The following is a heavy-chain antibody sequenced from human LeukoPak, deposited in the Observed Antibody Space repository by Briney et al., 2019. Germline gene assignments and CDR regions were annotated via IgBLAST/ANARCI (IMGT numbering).Heavy chain of an antibody. D-gene: IGHD3-22*01. CDR1: GYRFTSYW. CDR2: IYPGDSDT. CDR3: ARRNCYYDSSGYYYVGCAFDI. J-gene: IGHJ3*02. V-gene: IGHV5-51*01. Sequence: GESLKISCKGSGYRFTSYWIGWVRQMPGKGLEWMGIIYPGDSDTRYSPSFQGQVTISADKSISTAYLQWSSLKASDTAMYYCARRNCYYDSSGYYYVGCAFDIWGQGTMVTVSS.